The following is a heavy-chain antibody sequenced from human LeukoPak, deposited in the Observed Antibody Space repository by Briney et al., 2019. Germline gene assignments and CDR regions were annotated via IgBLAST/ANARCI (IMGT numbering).Heavy chain of an antibody. CDR2: INAGNGNT. J-gene: IGHJ4*02. Sequence: ASVKVSCKASGYTFTSYAMHWVRQAPGQRLEWMGWINAGNGNTKYSQEFQGRVTITRDTSASTAYMELSSLRSEDMAVYYCARGDFCSSTSCLPPFDYWGQGTLVTVSS. D-gene: IGHD2-2*01. CDR1: GYTFTSYA. CDR3: ARGDFCSSTSCLPPFDY. V-gene: IGHV1-3*03.